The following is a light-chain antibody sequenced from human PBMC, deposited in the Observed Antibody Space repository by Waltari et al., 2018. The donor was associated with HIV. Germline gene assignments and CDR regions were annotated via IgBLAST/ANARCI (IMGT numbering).Light chain of an antibody. V-gene: IGLV3-21*04. J-gene: IGLJ2*01. CDR2: YDS. CDR1: NIGSKS. Sequence: SYVLTQPPSVSVAPGKTARITCGGTNIGSKSVNWYQQTPGQAPLLVIYYDSARPSGIPERFSGSNAGNTATLTISRVEAGDEADYYCQVWDSSSDHVVFGGGTNLTVL. CDR3: QVWDSSSDHVV.